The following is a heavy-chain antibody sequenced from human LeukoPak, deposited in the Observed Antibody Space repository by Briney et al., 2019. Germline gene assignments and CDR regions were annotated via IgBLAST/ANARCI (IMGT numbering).Heavy chain of an antibody. J-gene: IGHJ4*02. CDR3: ANWAGAPADYFSGPLDY. V-gene: IGHV1-3*04. CDR1: EYSLTQYP. Sequence: ASVKISCKTSEYSLTQYPIHWVRQAPRQRLEWMGWINTVSGNTRYSQNFQGRVTITRDTSASTAYMELSYLKSEDTAIYYCANWAGAPADYFSGPLDYWGQGTLVTVSS. CDR2: INTVSGNT. D-gene: IGHD3-3*01.